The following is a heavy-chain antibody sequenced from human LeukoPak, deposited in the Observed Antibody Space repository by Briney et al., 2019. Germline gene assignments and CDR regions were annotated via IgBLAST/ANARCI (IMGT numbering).Heavy chain of an antibody. Sequence: SQTLSLTCTVSGGSISSGSYYWSWIRQPAGKGLEWIGRIYTSGSTNYNPSLKSRVTISVDTSKNQFSLKLSSVTAADTAVYYCARAPRLPRDYYYYYVDVWGKGTTVTVSS. CDR1: GGSISSGSYY. CDR2: IYTSGST. D-gene: IGHD6-25*01. J-gene: IGHJ6*03. CDR3: ARAPRLPRDYYYYYVDV. V-gene: IGHV4-61*02.